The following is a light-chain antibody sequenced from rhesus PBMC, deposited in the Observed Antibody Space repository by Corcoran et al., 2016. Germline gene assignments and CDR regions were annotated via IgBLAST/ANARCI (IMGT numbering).Light chain of an antibody. CDR1: QSVSSY. CDR2: GAS. V-gene: IGKV3-10*01. CDR3: YQHSSGYS. J-gene: IGKJ2*01. Sequence: QVILTQSPATLSLSPGERATLSCRASQSVSSYLAWYQQTPGQAPRLLIYGASSRATGIPDRFSGSGSGTDFTLTLSSLGLEDVGVYHCYQHSSGYSFGQGTKVEIK.